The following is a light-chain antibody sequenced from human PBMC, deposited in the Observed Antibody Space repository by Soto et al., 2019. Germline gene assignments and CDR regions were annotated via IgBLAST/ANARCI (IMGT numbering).Light chain of an antibody. J-gene: IGKJ4*01. CDR1: QSVSSN. CDR3: QQCNWPLT. CDR2: DAS. Sequence: EIVLTPSPGPLSPGERATLSFRASQSVSSNLAWYQQKPGQAPRLLIYDASTRATGIPDRFSGSGSETEFTLTISSLQSEDFAVYYCQQCNWPLTFGGGTKVDI. V-gene: IGKV3-15*01.